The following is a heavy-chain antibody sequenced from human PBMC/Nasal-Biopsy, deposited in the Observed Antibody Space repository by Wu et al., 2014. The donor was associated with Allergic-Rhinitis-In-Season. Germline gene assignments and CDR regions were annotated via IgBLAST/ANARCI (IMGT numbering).Heavy chain of an antibody. CDR3: ARDGGIAVAGIGAFDI. J-gene: IGHJ3*02. Sequence: NPSLKSRVTISVDKSKNQFSLKLSSVTAADTAVYYCARDGGIAVAGIGAFDIWGQGTMVTVSS. V-gene: IGHV4-4*02. D-gene: IGHD6-19*01.